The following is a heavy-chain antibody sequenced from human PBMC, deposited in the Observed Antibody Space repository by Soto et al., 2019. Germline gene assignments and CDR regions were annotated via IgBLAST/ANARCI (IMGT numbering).Heavy chain of an antibody. V-gene: IGHV1-69*08. J-gene: IGHJ4*02. CDR1: GGTFSSYT. CDR3: ARDLDGSGSFDY. D-gene: IGHD3-22*01. Sequence: QVQLVQSGAEVKEPGSSVKVSCKASGGTFSSYTISWVRQAPGQGLEWMGRFTPMLDIANYVQKFRGRVTITADKSTSTAYMEVNSLRSEDTAVYYCARDLDGSGSFDYWGQGTLVTVSS. CDR2: FTPMLDIA.